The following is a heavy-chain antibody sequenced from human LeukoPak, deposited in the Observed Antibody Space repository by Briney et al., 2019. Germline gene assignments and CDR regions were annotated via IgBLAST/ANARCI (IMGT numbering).Heavy chain of an antibody. D-gene: IGHD2-2*01. J-gene: IGHJ4*02. CDR1: GYTFTDYY. Sequence: GASVKVSCKASGYTFTDYYMHWVRQAPGQGLEWMGWVIPNSGGTNYAQKFQGRVTMTRDTSISTAYMELSSLTSDDTAVYYCAKVDNQRRSDWGQGTLVIVSS. CDR2: VIPNSGGT. CDR3: AKVDNQRRSD. V-gene: IGHV1-2*02.